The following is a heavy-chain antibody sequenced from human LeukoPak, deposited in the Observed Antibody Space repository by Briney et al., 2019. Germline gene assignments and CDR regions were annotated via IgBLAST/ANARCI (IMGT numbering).Heavy chain of an antibody. D-gene: IGHD1-26*01. J-gene: IGHJ4*02. Sequence: GSLRLSCVVSGFNFGSSWMTWVRQAPGRGLECVANIKEDGSDYSFVDSVKGRFTISRDNAKNSVFLQMNSLRAEDTAVYYCARDPQWELHASHFDYWGQGTLVTVSS. CDR3: ARDPQWELHASHFDY. CDR2: IKEDGSDY. CDR1: GFNFGSSW. V-gene: IGHV3-7*01.